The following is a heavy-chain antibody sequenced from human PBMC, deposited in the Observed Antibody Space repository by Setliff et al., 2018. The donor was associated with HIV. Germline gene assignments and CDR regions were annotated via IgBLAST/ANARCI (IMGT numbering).Heavy chain of an antibody. Sequence: ASVKVSCKASGYTFTSYAMHWVRQAPGQRLEWMGWINAGNGNTKYSQKFQGRVTITRDTSASTAYMELSSLRFEDTAVYYCALMRAYGSRSYYKGRPLDYWGQGTLVTVSS. V-gene: IGHV1-3*01. CDR2: INAGNGNT. CDR1: GYTFTSYA. D-gene: IGHD3-10*01. CDR3: ALMRAYGSRSYYKGRPLDY. J-gene: IGHJ4*02.